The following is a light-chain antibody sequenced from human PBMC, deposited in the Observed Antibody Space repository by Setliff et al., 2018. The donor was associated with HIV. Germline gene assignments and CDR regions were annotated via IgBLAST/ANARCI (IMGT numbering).Light chain of an antibody. CDR1: SSDVGAYNY. CDR3: CSYAGSYTYI. CDR2: DVT. Sequence: QSVLTQPRSVSGSPGQSVTISCTGSSSDVGAYNYVSWYQQHPGEAPKLMIYDVTKRPSGVPDRFSGSKSGNTASLTISGLQAEDEADYYCCSYAGSYTYIFETGTKV. V-gene: IGLV2-11*01. J-gene: IGLJ1*01.